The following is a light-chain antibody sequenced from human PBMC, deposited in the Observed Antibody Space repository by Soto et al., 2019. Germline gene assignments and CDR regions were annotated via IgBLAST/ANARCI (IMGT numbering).Light chain of an antibody. Sequence: DIQMTQSPSSLSASVGDRVTITGRASQGISNYLAWYQQKPGKVPKLLIYAASTLQSGVPSRFSGSGSGTDFTLTISSLQPEDVATYYCQKYNSAPQTCGQGTKVDIK. CDR1: QGISNY. CDR2: AAS. V-gene: IGKV1-27*01. J-gene: IGKJ1*01. CDR3: QKYNSAPQT.